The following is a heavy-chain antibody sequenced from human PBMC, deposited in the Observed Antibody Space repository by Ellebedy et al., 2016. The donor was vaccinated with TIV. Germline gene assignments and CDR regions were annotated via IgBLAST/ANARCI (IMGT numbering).Heavy chain of an antibody. CDR2: ISGRDESK. J-gene: IGHJ6*02. CDR3: ATSDMIVVGNAMDV. CDR1: GFTFSSYG. Sequence: PGGSLRLSCAASGFTFSSYGMSWVRQAPGKGLEWVLGISGRDESKHHADSVQGRFTTSSDNSKNTLYLQMNSLRAEDTAVYYCATSDMIVVGNAMDVWGQGTTVTVSS. D-gene: IGHD3-22*01. V-gene: IGHV3-23*01.